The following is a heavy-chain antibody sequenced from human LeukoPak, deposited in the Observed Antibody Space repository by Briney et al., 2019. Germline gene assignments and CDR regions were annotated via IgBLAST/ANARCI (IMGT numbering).Heavy chain of an antibody. Sequence: GTSLRLSCAASGFTFSSYGMHWVRQAPGKGLGWVTLIWYDGSNKYYAESVKGRFTISRDNSENTLYLQMNSLRAEDTAVYYCARDKGYSYGHAFDYWGQGTLVTVSS. CDR3: ARDKGYSYGHAFDY. V-gene: IGHV3-33*01. J-gene: IGHJ4*02. CDR1: GFTFSSYG. CDR2: IWYDGSNK. D-gene: IGHD5-18*01.